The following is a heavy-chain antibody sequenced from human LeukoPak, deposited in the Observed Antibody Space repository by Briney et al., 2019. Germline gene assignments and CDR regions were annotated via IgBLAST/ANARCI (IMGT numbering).Heavy chain of an antibody. CDR1: GHTFTGYY. CDR3: ARGDSYGDLDY. Sequence: ASVKVSCKASGHTFTGYYLHWVRLAPGQGLEWMGWLNPNSGGTNYAQDFQGRVTMTRDTSISTAYMELSRLTSDDTAVYYCARGDSYGDLDYWGQGTLVTVSS. J-gene: IGHJ4*02. V-gene: IGHV1-2*02. D-gene: IGHD4-17*01. CDR2: LNPNSGGT.